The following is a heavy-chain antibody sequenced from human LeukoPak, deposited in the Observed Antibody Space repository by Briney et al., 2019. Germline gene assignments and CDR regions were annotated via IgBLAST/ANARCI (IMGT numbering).Heavy chain of an antibody. CDR2: IYHSGST. V-gene: IGHV4-38-2*01. D-gene: IGHD5-24*01. J-gene: IGHJ4*02. Sequence: SETLSLTCAVSGYSINSGYYWGWIRQPPGKGLEWIGSIYHSGSTYYNPSLKSRVTISVDTSKNQFSLKLSSVTAADTAVYYCARLVEMATIVDYWGQGTLVTVSS. CDR1: GYSINSGYY. CDR3: ARLVEMATIVDY.